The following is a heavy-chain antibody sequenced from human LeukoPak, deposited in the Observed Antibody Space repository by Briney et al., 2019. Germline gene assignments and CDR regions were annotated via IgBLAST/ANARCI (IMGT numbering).Heavy chain of an antibody. CDR1: GFTFSTYW. D-gene: IGHD3-22*01. CDR3: ATYSSLNRREFQY. Sequence: GGSLRLSCTASGFTFSTYWMSWVRQAPGKGLEWVANTREDGSEKYYVDSVKGRFTISRDNAKNSLYLQMNSLRAEDTAVYYCATYSSLNRREFQYWGQGTLLTVSS. CDR2: TREDGSEK. J-gene: IGHJ1*01. V-gene: IGHV3-7*01.